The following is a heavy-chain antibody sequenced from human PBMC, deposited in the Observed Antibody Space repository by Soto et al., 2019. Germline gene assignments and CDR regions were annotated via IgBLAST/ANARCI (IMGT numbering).Heavy chain of an antibody. J-gene: IGHJ4*02. CDR1: GYTFTSYT. CDR2: INTGNGNI. D-gene: IGHD3-9*01. CDR3: ARGHDDTGYLAAEY. V-gene: IGHV1-3*04. Sequence: ASVKVSCKASGYTFTSYTMHWVRQAPGQRLEWMGWINTGNGNIKYSQNFQGRVTITRDTSASTAYMELSSLRSEDTAVYYCARGHDDTGYLAAEYWGQVTLVTVSS.